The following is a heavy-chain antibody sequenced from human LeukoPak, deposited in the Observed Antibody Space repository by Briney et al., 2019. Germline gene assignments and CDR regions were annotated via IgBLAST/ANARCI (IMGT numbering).Heavy chain of an antibody. CDR2: IYYTGSA. Sequence: SETLSLTCTVSGAPITRYYWSWIRQPPGKGLEWIGYIYYTGSANYNPSLKSRVSISVDTSKNQFSLRLSSVTAADTAVYYCARQPFVGYCTNGVCYHFDYWGQGTLVTVSS. V-gene: IGHV4-59*08. J-gene: IGHJ4*02. D-gene: IGHD2-8*01. CDR1: GAPITRYY. CDR3: ARQPFVGYCTNGVCYHFDY.